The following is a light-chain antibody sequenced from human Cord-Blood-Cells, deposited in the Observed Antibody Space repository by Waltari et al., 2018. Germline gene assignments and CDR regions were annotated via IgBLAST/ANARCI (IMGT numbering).Light chain of an antibody. CDR3: QQYNNWAWT. J-gene: IGKJ1*01. Sequence: EIVMTQSPATLSVSPGERATLSCRASQSVSSNLAWYQLKPGQAPRLLIYGASTRATGIPARFSGSGSGTEFTLTISSLQSEDFAVYYCQQYNNWAWTFGQGTKVEIK. CDR2: GAS. CDR1: QSVSSN. V-gene: IGKV3-15*01.